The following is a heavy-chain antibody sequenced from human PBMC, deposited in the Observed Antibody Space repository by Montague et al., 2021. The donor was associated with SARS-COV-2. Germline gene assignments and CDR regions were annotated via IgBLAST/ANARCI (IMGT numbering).Heavy chain of an antibody. Sequence: SETLSLTCTVSGGSISNYYWSWIRQPPGRGLEWIGYIYYSGSTDYSPSHKSRVTISLDTSKNQFSLNVTSVTAADTAVYYCARGGGYYNYGLDVWGPGTTVTVSS. CDR2: IYYSGST. D-gene: IGHD3-22*01. V-gene: IGHV4-59*01. CDR1: GGSISNYY. CDR3: ARGGGYYNYGLDV. J-gene: IGHJ6*02.